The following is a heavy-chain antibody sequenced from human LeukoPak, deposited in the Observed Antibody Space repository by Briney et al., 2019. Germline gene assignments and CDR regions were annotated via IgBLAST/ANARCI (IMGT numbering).Heavy chain of an antibody. V-gene: IGHV4-59*08. CDR1: GGSISSYY. CDR3: ARAIEVGAMTPFDY. D-gene: IGHD1-26*01. CDR2: IYYSGST. Sequence: SETLSLTCTVSGGSISSYYWNWIRQPPGKGLEWIGYIYYSGSTNYNPSLKSRVTISLDTSKNQFSLKLTSVTAADTAVYYCARAIEVGAMTPFDYWGQGTLVTVSS. J-gene: IGHJ4*02.